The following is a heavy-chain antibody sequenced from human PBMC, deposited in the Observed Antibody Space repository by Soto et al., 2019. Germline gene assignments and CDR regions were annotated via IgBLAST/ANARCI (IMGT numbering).Heavy chain of an antibody. V-gene: IGHV3-48*01. Sequence: EVHLVESGGGLVQPGGSLRLSCAASGFIFSSYAINWVRQAPGKGLEWVSYISGSGTTIYYADSVKGRFTISRDYVKNSLYLQMNSLRAEDTAVYYCASFSRMTDGYYWGQGTLVTVSS. CDR2: ISGSGTTI. CDR3: ASFSRMTDGYY. J-gene: IGHJ4*02. CDR1: GFIFSSYA. D-gene: IGHD3-22*01.